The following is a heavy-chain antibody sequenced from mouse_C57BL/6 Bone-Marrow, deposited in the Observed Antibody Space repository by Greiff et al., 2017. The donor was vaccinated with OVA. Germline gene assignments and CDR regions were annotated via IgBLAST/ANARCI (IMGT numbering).Heavy chain of an antibody. CDR1: GFNIKDDY. J-gene: IGHJ2*01. Sequence: VQLQQSGAELVRPGASVKLSCTASGFNIKDDYMHWVKQRPEQGLEWIGWIDPENGDTEYASKFQGKATITADTSSNTAYLQLSSLTSEDTAVYYCTTDVSSDYWGQGTTLSVSS. V-gene: IGHV14-4*01. CDR2: IDPENGDT. CDR3: TTDVSSDY.